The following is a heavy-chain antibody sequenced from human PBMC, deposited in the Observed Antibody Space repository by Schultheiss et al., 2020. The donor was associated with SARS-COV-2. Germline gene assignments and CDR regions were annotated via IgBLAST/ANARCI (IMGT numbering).Heavy chain of an antibody. CDR2: IGTAGDT. CDR3: AKARDMDV. J-gene: IGHJ6*02. V-gene: IGHV3-13*01. Sequence: GESLKISCAASGFTFSSYDMHWVRQATGKGLEWVSAIGTAGDTYYPGSVKGRFTISRDNSKNTLYLQMNSLRAEDTAVYYCAKARDMDVWGQGTTVTVSS. CDR1: GFTFSSYD.